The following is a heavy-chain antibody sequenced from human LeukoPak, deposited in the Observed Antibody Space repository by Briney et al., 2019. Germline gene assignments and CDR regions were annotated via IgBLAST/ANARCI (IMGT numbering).Heavy chain of an antibody. J-gene: IGHJ4*02. Sequence: SETVSLTCTVSGGSISSYYWSWIRPPAGKGLEWIGRIYTSGSTNYNPSLRSRVTISVDTPKNQFSLKLSSVTAADTAVYCCASSGWYLLPGVYWGQGTLVSVSS. CDR3: ASSGWYLLPGVY. CDR2: IYTSGST. V-gene: IGHV4-4*07. CDR1: GGSISSYY. D-gene: IGHD6-19*01.